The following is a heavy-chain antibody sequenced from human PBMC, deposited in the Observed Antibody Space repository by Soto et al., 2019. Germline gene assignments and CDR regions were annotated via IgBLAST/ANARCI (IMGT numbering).Heavy chain of an antibody. CDR2: IYHSGST. D-gene: IGHD6-19*01. Sequence: XGTLSLTCAVSGGSISSSNWWSWVRQPPGKGLEWIGEIYHSGSTNYNPPLKSRVTISVDKSKNQFSLKLSSVTAADTAVYYCARTAVAGTGAFDIWGQGTMVTVSS. V-gene: IGHV4-4*02. CDR3: ARTAVAGTGAFDI. J-gene: IGHJ3*02. CDR1: GGSISSSNW.